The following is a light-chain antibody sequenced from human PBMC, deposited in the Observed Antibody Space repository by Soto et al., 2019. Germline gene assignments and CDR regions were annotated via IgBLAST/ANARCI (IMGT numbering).Light chain of an antibody. CDR2: DAY. Sequence: EILLTQSPATLFLSPFERATLSCRASQSVSSYLAWYQQKPGQAPRLLIYDAYNRATGIPARFSGSGSGTDFTLTISSLEPEDFAVYYCQQRSNWPPITFGQGTRLEIK. J-gene: IGKJ5*01. CDR1: QSVSSY. V-gene: IGKV3-11*01. CDR3: QQRSNWPPIT.